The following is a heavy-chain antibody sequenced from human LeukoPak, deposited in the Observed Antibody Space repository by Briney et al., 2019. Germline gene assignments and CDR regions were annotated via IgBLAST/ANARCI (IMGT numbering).Heavy chain of an antibody. CDR2: ISHTAST. J-gene: IGHJ3*01. CDR3: AREKSPERKTWLQLGAFDV. D-gene: IGHD5-24*01. CDR1: GGSMSHH. Sequence: PSETLSLTCTVSGGSMSHHWSWIRQSPGKGLAWIGYISHTASTNYNPSLKSRVTLSIDTSKSQLSFQLTSVTAADTAVYYCAREKSPERKTWLQLGAFDVWGQGTVVTVSS. V-gene: IGHV4-59*11.